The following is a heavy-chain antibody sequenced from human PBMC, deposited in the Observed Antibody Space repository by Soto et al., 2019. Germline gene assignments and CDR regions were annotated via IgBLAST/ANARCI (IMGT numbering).Heavy chain of an antibody. V-gene: IGHV4-61*01. Sequence: QVHLQESGPELVKPSETLSLTCTVSGGSVSSSSYCWSWIRQPPEKGLEWIGYIYYSGSTNYNPPLKSRVAIAVDTSKNQFSLKLSSVTAADTAVYYCARGSAARYNWFDPWGQGMLVSVSS. CDR3: ARGSAARYNWFDP. D-gene: IGHD6-6*01. CDR2: IYYSGST. CDR1: GGSVSSSSYC. J-gene: IGHJ5*02.